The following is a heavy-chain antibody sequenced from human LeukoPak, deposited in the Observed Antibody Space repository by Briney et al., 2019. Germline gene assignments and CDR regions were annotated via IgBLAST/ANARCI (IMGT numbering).Heavy chain of an antibody. Sequence: ASVKVSCKASEYTFTGYYMHWVRQAPGQGFEWMGWINPNSGGTNYAQKFQGRVTMTRGTSISTAYMELSRLRSDDTAVYYCARDDSSGYIDYWGQGTLVTVSS. J-gene: IGHJ4*02. D-gene: IGHD3-22*01. CDR1: EYTFTGYY. CDR2: INPNSGGT. CDR3: ARDDSSGYIDY. V-gene: IGHV1-2*02.